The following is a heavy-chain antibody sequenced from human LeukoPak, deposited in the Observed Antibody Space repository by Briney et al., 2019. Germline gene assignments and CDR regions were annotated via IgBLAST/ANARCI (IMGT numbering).Heavy chain of an antibody. CDR3: ARRVTALGPWFDP. Sequence: GASVKVSCKASGYTFIGYYMHWVRQAPGQGLEWMGRINPDSGGTNYAQKFQGRVTMTRDTSISTAYMELSSLRSEDTAMYYCARRVTALGPWFDPWGQGTLVIVSS. V-gene: IGHV1-2*06. CDR1: GYTFIGYY. J-gene: IGHJ5*02. D-gene: IGHD4-23*01. CDR2: INPDSGGT.